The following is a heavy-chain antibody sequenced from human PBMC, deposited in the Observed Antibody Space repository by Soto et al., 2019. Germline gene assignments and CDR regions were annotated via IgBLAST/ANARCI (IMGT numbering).Heavy chain of an antibody. CDR1: GYSFTSYW. Sequence: PGESLKISCKGSGYSFTSYWIGWVRQMPGKGLEWMGIIYPGDSDTRYSPSFQGQVTISADKSISPAYLQWSSLKASDTAMYYCGRHAGYDLNYYYYYYMDVWGKGTTVTVSS. V-gene: IGHV5-51*01. D-gene: IGHD5-12*01. CDR2: IYPGDSDT. CDR3: GRHAGYDLNYYYYYYMDV. J-gene: IGHJ6*03.